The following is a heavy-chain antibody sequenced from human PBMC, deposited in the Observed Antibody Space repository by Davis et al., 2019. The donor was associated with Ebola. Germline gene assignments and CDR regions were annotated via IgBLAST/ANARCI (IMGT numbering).Heavy chain of an antibody. Sequence: PGGSLRLSCTVSGGSISSYYWSWIRQPPGKGLEWIGYIYYSGSTNYNPSLKSRVTISVDTSKNQFSLKLSSVTAADTAVYYCARVRPLQSYYYGMDVWGQGTTVTVSS. J-gene: IGHJ6*02. CDR1: GGSISSYY. CDR2: IYYSGST. CDR3: ARVRPLQSYYYGMDV. V-gene: IGHV4-59*01.